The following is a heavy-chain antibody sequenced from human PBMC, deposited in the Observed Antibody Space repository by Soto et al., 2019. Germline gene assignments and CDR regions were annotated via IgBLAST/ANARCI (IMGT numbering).Heavy chain of an antibody. J-gene: IGHJ4*02. Sequence: EVQLLESGGGLVQPGGSLTLSCATSGFTFSSYAMVWVRQAAEKGLDWVASISNNGDTAYYADSVKGRFTISRGNSENTLYLQMNGMRADDPALYFCAKSRVFIGAIVTLLDSWGQGTQVTVSS. V-gene: IGHV3-23*01. D-gene: IGHD3-16*02. CDR2: ISNNGDTA. CDR1: GFTFSSYA. CDR3: AKSRVFIGAIVTLLDS.